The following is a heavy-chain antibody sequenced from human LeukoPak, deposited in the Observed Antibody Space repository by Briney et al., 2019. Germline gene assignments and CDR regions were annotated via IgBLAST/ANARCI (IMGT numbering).Heavy chain of an antibody. Sequence: PGGSPRLSCSASGFXFSNYAMHWVRQAPGEGLEYVSRIDSNGGRTYYADSVKGRSTISRDNSKNTLYLQMSSLRAEDTALYYCVKDMAAAGIQYFDYWGQGTLVTVSS. CDR1: GFXFSNYA. CDR3: VKDMAAAGIQYFDY. J-gene: IGHJ4*02. CDR2: IDSNGGRT. V-gene: IGHV3-64D*06. D-gene: IGHD6-13*01.